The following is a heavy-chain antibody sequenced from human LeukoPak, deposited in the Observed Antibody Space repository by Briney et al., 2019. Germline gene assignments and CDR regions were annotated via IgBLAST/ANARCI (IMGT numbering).Heavy chain of an antibody. J-gene: IGHJ4*02. CDR3: AKDNRRHYTSGPNPDSLH. Sequence: GGSLRLSCAGSGSIFNNYAMHWVRQPPGKGLEWVSGISWNSGSIDYADSVRGRFTISRDNAKNSLYLQMNSLRVEDTAFYYCAKDNRRHYTSGPNPDSLHWGQGALVTVSS. V-gene: IGHV3-9*01. CDR2: ISWNSGSI. CDR1: GSIFNNYA. D-gene: IGHD6-19*01.